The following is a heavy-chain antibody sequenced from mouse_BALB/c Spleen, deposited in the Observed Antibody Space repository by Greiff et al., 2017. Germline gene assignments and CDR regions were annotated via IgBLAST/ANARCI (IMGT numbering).Heavy chain of an antibody. D-gene: IGHD1-1*01. CDR1: GYTFTSYV. J-gene: IGHJ4*01. CDR3: ARFTTVRSYAMDY. CDR2: INPYNDGT. V-gene: IGHV1-14*01. Sequence: EVQLQESGPELVKPGASVKMSCKASGYTFTSYVMHWVKQKPGQGLEWIGYINPYNDGTKYNEKFKGKATLTSDKSSSTAYMELSSLTSEDSAVYYCARFTTVRSYAMDYWGQGTSVTVSS.